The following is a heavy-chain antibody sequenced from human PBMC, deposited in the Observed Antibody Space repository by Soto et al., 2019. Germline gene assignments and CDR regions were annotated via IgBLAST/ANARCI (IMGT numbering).Heavy chain of an antibody. V-gene: IGHV3-23*01. D-gene: IGHD1-26*01. CDR3: ARRGSGNYYDY. J-gene: IGHJ4*02. CDR2: ISGSGGST. CDR1: GFTFSSYA. Sequence: EVQLLESGGGLVQPGGSLRLSCAASGFTFSSYAMRWVRQAPGKGLAWVSTISGSGGSTYYADSVKGRFTISRDNSKNTLYLQMNSLRAEDTAVYYCARRGSGNYYDYWGQGTLVTVSS.